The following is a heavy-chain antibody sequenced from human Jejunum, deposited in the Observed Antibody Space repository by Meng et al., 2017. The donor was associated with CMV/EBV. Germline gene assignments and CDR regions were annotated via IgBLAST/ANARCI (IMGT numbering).Heavy chain of an antibody. D-gene: IGHD4-11*01. V-gene: IGHV1-8*01. Sequence: SFTSFDINWVRQAPGQGLEWMGWMNPKSGDIGYGERFQGRLTMTRDISKATFYMEMSGLRSEDTAVYYCARHLSQDYSKTPSDYWGQGTLVTVSS. CDR1: SFTSFD. J-gene: IGHJ4*02. CDR2: MNPKSGDI. CDR3: ARHLSQDYSKTPSDY.